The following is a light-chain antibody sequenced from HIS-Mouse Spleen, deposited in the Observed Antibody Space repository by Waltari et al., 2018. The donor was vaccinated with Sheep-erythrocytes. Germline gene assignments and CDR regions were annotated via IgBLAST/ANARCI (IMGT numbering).Light chain of an antibody. J-gene: IGLJ3*02. Sequence: QSALTQPASVSGSPGQSITISRPGTSRDVGGYNLVSWYQQHPGKAPKLMIYEGSKRPSGVSNRFSGSKSGNTASLTISGLQAEDEADYYCCSYAGSSTPWVFGGGTKLTVL. CDR1: SRDVGGYNL. V-gene: IGLV2-23*01. CDR2: EGS. CDR3: CSYAGSSTPWV.